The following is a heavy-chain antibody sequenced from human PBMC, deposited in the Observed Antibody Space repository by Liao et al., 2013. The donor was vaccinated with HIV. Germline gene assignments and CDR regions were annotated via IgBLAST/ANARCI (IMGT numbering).Heavy chain of an antibody. J-gene: IGHJ5*02. CDR2: VYISGTT. CDR1: GGSISSRYY. Sequence: QVRLQESGPGLVKPSQTLSLSCTVSGGSISSRYYWTWIRQAAGAGLEWIGRVYISGTTDYNRYLKSRVTISVDTSKNQFSLKLSSVTAADTAVYYCARAPLLRYFDWYQRGDNWFDPWGQGTLVTVSS. CDR3: ARAPLLRYFDWYQRGDNWFDP. V-gene: IGHV4-61*02. D-gene: IGHD3-9*01.